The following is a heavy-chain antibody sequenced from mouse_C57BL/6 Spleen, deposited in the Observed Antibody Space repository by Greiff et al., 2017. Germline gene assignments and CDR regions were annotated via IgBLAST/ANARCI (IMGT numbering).Heavy chain of an antibody. CDR3: ARDYYGSSVYYFDY. Sequence: EVQGVESGGGLVKPGGSLKLSCAASGFTFSSYAMSWVRQTPEKRLEWVATISDGGSYTYYPDNVKGRFTISRDNAKNNLYLQMSHLKSEDTAMYYCARDYYGSSVYYFDYWGQGTTLTVSS. CDR2: ISDGGSYT. D-gene: IGHD1-1*01. CDR1: GFTFSSYA. J-gene: IGHJ2*01. V-gene: IGHV5-4*01.